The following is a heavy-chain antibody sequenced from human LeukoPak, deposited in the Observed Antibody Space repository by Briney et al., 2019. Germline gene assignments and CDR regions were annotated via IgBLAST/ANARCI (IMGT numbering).Heavy chain of an antibody. D-gene: IGHD6-13*01. CDR1: GFTFSSYA. Sequence: GGSLRLSCAASGFTFSSYAMSWVRQAQGKGLEWVSAISGSGGSTYYADSVKGRFTTSRDNSKNTLYLQMNSLRAEDTAVYYCADSSSWYDAFDIWGQGTMVTVSS. V-gene: IGHV3-23*01. CDR2: ISGSGGST. J-gene: IGHJ3*02. CDR3: ADSSSWYDAFDI.